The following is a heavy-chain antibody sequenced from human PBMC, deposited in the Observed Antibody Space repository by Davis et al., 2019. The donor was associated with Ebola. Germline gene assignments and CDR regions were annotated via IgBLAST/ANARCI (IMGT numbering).Heavy chain of an antibody. J-gene: IGHJ6*02. V-gene: IGHV1-46*01. Sequence: ASVKVSCKASGYSFTSHYVHWVRQAPGQGLEWMGIINPSDDTVDAYYYAQKFRDRVTVTRDTSTTTVYMELSSLRSEDTAVYYCARSSQYSSSWMNYYYGMDVWGQGTTVTVSS. D-gene: IGHD6-13*01. CDR3: ARSSQYSSSWMNYYYGMDV. CDR1: GYSFTSHY. CDR2: INPSDDTVDAY.